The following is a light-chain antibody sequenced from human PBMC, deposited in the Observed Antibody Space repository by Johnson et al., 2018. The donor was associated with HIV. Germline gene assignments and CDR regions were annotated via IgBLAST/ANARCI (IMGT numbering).Light chain of an antibody. Sequence: QSVLTQPPSVSAAPGQKVTISCSGSSSNIGNNYVSWYQQLPGTAPKLLIYENTKRPSGIPDRFSGSKSGTSATLGITGLQTGDEADYYCGTWDSSLSAGVFGTGTKSAVL. J-gene: IGLJ1*01. CDR3: GTWDSSLSAGV. CDR1: SSNIGNNY. CDR2: ENT. V-gene: IGLV1-51*02.